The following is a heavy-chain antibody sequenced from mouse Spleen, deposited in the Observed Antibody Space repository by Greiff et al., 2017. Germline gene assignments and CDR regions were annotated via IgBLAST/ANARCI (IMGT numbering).Heavy chain of an antibody. CDR1: GFNIKDDY. J-gene: IGHJ2*01. Sequence: EVQLQQSGAELVRPGASVKLSCTASGFNIKDDYMHWVKQRPEQGLEWIGWIDPENGDTEYASKFQGKATITADTSSNTAYLQLSSLTSEDTAVYYCTLLRLRNYWGQGTTLTVSS. CDR2: IDPENGDT. V-gene: IGHV14-4*01. CDR3: TLLRLRNY. D-gene: IGHD1-2*01.